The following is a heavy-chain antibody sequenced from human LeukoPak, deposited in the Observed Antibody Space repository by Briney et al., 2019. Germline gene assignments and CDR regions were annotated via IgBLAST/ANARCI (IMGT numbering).Heavy chain of an antibody. Sequence: SETLSLTCTVSGGSISSSSYYWGWIRQPPGKGLEWIGSIYYSGSTYYNPSLKSRVTISVDTSKNQFSLKLSSVTAADTAVYYCARHCSSTSCPAYYYYGMDVWGQGTTVTVSS. CDR2: IYYSGST. V-gene: IGHV4-39*01. CDR3: ARHCSSTSCPAYYYYGMDV. J-gene: IGHJ6*02. D-gene: IGHD2-2*01. CDR1: GGSISSSSYY.